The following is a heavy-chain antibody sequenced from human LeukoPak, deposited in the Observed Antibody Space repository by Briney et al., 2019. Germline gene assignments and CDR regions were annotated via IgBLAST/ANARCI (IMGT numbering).Heavy chain of an antibody. D-gene: IGHD2-21*01. V-gene: IGHV1-46*01. CDR2: INPSGGST. CDR3: ARERSKRGLAKNSIDY. Sequence: GASVKVSCKASGYTFTSYYMHWVRQAPGQGLEWMGIINPSGGSTSYAQKFQGRVTMTRDMSTSTVYMELSSLRSEDTAVYYCARERSKRGLAKNSIDYWGQGTLVTVSS. J-gene: IGHJ4*02. CDR1: GYTFTSYY.